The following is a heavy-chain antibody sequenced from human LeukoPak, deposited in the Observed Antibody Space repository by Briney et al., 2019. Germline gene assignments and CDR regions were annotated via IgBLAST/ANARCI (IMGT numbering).Heavy chain of an antibody. D-gene: IGHD3-16*01. J-gene: IGHJ6*03. CDR3: ACRGGGSEGYYYYYMDV. Sequence: SVKVSCKASGGTFSSYAISWVRQAPGQGLEWMGGIIPIFGTANYAQKFQGRVTITADESTRTTYMEVSSLTSEDAAVYYCACRGGGSEGYYYYYMDVWGKGTMVTISS. V-gene: IGHV1-69*13. CDR1: GGTFSSYA. CDR2: IIPIFGTA.